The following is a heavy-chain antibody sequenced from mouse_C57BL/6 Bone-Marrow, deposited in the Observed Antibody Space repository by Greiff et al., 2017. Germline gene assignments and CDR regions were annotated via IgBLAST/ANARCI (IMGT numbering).Heavy chain of an antibody. CDR1: GYTFTDYY. V-gene: IGHV1-19*01. CDR2: INPYNGGT. D-gene: IGHD3-3*01. J-gene: IGHJ3*01. CDR3: AREGLGFAY. Sequence: EVKLLESGPVLVKPGASVKMSCKASGYTFTDYYMNWVKQSQGKSLEWIGVINPYNGGTSYNQKFKGKATLTVDKSSSTAYMELNSLKSEDSAVYYCAREGLGFAYWGQGTLVTVTA.